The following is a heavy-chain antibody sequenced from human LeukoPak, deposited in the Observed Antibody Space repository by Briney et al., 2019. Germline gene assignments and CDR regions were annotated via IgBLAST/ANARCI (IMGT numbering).Heavy chain of an antibody. CDR3: AREYYGSGSYFDY. Sequence: AVISYDGSNKYYADSVKGRFTISRYNSKNTLYLQVNSLRAEDTAVYYCAREYYGSGSYFDYWGQGPLVTVSS. V-gene: IGHV3-30*01. J-gene: IGHJ4*02. D-gene: IGHD3-10*01. CDR2: ISYDGSNK.